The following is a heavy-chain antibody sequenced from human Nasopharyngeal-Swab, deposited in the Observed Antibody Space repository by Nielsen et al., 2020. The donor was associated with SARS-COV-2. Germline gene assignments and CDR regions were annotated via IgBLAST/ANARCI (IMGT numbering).Heavy chain of an antibody. CDR3: ARDQGPRWNDAFDI. D-gene: IGHD1-1*01. Sequence: GESLKISCAASGFSFDDYGMTWVRQGPGKGLEWVSTINWNGGSRTYADSVKGRFTISRDNAKNSLYLQMHSLRAEDTALYYCARDQGPRWNDAFDIWGQGTMVSVSS. CDR1: GFSFDDYG. V-gene: IGHV3-20*04. CDR2: INWNGGSR. J-gene: IGHJ3*02.